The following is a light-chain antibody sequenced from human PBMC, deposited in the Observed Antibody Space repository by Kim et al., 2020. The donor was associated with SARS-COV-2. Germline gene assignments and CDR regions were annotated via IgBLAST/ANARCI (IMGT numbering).Light chain of an antibody. Sequence: EIVLTQSPGTLSLSPGERATLSCRARQSVSSSYLAWYQQKPGQAPRLLIYGASSRATGIPDRFSGSGSGTDFTLTISRLEPEDFAVYYCQQYGSSLTWTFGQGTKVDIK. J-gene: IGKJ1*01. CDR2: GAS. CDR1: QSVSSSY. CDR3: QQYGSSLTWT. V-gene: IGKV3-20*01.